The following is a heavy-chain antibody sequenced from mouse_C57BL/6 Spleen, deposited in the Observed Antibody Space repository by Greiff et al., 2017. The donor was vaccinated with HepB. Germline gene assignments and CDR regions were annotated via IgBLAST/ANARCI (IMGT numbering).Heavy chain of an antibody. CDR1: GYTFTSYW. J-gene: IGHJ2*01. CDR3: ARGNYDGYPY. V-gene: IGHV1-50*01. CDR2: IDPSDSYT. D-gene: IGHD2-3*01. Sequence: QVQLQQLGAELVKPGASVKLSCKASGYTFTSYWMQWVKQRPGQGLEWIGEIDPSDSYTNYNQKFKGKATLTVDTSSSTAYMQLSSLTSEDSAVYYCARGNYDGYPYWGQGTTLTVSS.